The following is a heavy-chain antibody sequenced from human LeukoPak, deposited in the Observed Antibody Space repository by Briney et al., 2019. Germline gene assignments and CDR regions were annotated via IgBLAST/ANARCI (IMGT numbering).Heavy chain of an antibody. D-gene: IGHD6-25*01. V-gene: IGHV1-2*02. CDR2: INPNSGGT. J-gene: IGHJ4*02. CDR1: GYTFTGYF. CDR3: ARGRPGDYFDY. Sequence: ASVKVSCKASGYTFTGYFMHWVRQAPGQGLEWMGWINPNSGGTSYLQNFQGRVTMTRDTSISTAYMDLSRLRSVDTAAYYCARGRPGDYFDYWGQGTLVTVSS.